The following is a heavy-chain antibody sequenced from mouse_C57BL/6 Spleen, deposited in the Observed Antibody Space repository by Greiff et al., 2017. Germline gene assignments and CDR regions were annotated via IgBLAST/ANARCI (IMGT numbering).Heavy chain of an antibody. J-gene: IGHJ2*01. CDR1: GYAFSSSW. V-gene: IGHV1-82*01. CDR2: IYPGDGDT. Sequence: QVQLQQSGPELVKPGASVTISCKASGYAFSSSWMNWVKQRPGQCLEWIGRIYPGDGDTNYNGKFQGKATLTADKSSSTAYMQLSSLTSEDSAVYFCARSGYYGSGYFDYWGQGTTRTVCS. D-gene: IGHD1-1*01. CDR3: ARSGYYGSGYFDY.